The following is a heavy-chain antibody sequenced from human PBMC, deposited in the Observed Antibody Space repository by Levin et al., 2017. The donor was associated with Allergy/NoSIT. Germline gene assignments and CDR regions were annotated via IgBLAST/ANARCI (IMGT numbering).Heavy chain of an antibody. CDR2: ITPRTGGT. Sequence: ASVKVSCKASGYTFTTYDINWVRQAPGQGLEWMGRITPRTGGTNFAQKFQGRVTMTRNTSITTVYMDLTRLTSDDTAVYYCARETAVTTHDFWGQGTLITVSS. J-gene: IGHJ4*02. CDR3: ARETAVTTHDF. CDR1: GYTFTTYD. V-gene: IGHV1-2*06. D-gene: IGHD4-17*01.